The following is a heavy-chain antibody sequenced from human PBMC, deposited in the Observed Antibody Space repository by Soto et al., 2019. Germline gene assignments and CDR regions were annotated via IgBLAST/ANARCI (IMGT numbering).Heavy chain of an antibody. CDR3: ANYGGY. V-gene: IGHV3-23*01. D-gene: IGHD3-10*01. Sequence: EVQLLESGGGLVQPGGSLRLSCATSGFSFSTYAMTWVRQASGKGLEWVSTISGSGGSTYYADSVEGRFTISRDNSKSTLYLQMNSLRTEDTAVYYCANYGGYWGQGTLVTVSS. J-gene: IGHJ4*02. CDR2: ISGSGGST. CDR1: GFSFSTYA.